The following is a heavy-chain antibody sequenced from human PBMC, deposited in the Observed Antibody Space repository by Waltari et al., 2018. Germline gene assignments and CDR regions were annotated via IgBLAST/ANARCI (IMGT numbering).Heavy chain of an antibody. CDR3: ARARAHIV. D-gene: IGHD2-21*01. V-gene: IGHV3-48*03. J-gene: IGHJ4*02. CDR1: GFTFSLYE. CDR2: ISSSGSTI. Sequence: EVQLVESGRGLVQPGGSLRLSCAASGFTFSLYEINWVRQAPGKGLEWFSYISSSGSTIYYADSVKGRFTSSRDNAKNSLYLQMNSLRAEDTAVYYCARARAHIVWGQGTLVTVSS.